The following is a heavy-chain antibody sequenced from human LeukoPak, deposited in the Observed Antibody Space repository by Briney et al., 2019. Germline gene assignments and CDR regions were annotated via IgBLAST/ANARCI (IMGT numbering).Heavy chain of an antibody. CDR2: ISGSGGST. Sequence: GGTLRLSCAASGFTFSSYAMSWVRQAPGKGLEWVSAISGSGGSTYYADSVKGRFTISRDNAKNSLYLQMNSLRAEDTALYYCASGGIYYGAAFDFWGQGTLVTVSS. CDR1: GFTFSSYA. V-gene: IGHV3-23*01. D-gene: IGHD1-26*01. J-gene: IGHJ4*02. CDR3: ASGGIYYGAAFDF.